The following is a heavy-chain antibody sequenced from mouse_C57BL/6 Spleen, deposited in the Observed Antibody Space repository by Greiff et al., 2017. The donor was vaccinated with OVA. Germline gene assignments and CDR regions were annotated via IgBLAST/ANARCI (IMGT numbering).Heavy chain of an antibody. CDR1: GYTFTNYW. J-gene: IGHJ4*01. CDR3: ARSLRPPYYAMDY. V-gene: IGHV1-63*01. Sequence: QVQLKESGAELVRPGTSVKMSCKASGYTFTNYWIGWAKQRPGHGLEWIGDIYPGGGYTNYNEKFKGQATLTADKSSSTAYMQFSSLTSEDSAIYYCARSLRPPYYAMDYWGQGTSVTVSS. CDR2: IYPGGGYT.